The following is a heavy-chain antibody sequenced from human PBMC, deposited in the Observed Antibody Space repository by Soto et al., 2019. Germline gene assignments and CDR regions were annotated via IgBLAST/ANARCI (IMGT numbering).Heavy chain of an antibody. Sequence: QVQLVESGGGVVQPGRSLRLSCAASGFTFSSYAMHWVRQAPGKGLEWVAVISYDGSNKYYADSVKCRFTISRDNSTKPLYMEMNSLRAEDTAVYYCASGSRIAAAGSDYYGMDVWCQGNTVTVCS. J-gene: IGHJ6*02. D-gene: IGHD6-13*01. CDR1: GFTFSSYA. CDR2: ISYDGSNK. CDR3: ASGSRIAAAGSDYYGMDV. V-gene: IGHV3-30-3*01.